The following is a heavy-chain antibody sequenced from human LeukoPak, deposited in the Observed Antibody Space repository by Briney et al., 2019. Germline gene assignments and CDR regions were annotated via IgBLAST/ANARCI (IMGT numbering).Heavy chain of an antibody. CDR1: GGSISSYY. Sequence: SKTLSLTCTVSGGSISSYYWSWIRQPPGKGLEWIGYIYCSGSTNYNPSLKSRVTISVDTSKNQFSLKLSSVTAADTAVYYCARQSEVRGVTFFDYWGQGTLVTVSS. J-gene: IGHJ4*02. CDR2: IYCSGST. D-gene: IGHD3-10*01. CDR3: ARQSEVRGVTFFDY. V-gene: IGHV4-59*08.